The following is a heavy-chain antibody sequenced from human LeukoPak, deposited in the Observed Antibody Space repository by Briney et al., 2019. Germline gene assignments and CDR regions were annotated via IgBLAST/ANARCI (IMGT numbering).Heavy chain of an antibody. V-gene: IGHV3-21*01. CDR3: ARDRGADY. J-gene: IGHJ4*02. CDR1: GFTFSTYT. Sequence: GGSLRLSCAASGFTFSTYTMNWVRQAPGKGLEWVSSISASTSYINYADSVKGRFTISRDNAENSLYLQMNSLRAEDTAAYYCARDRGADYWGQGTLVTVSS. CDR2: ISASTSYI. D-gene: IGHD5-12*01.